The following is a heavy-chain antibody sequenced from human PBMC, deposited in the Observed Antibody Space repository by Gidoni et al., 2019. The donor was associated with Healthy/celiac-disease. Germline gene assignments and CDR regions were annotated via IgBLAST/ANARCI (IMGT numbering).Heavy chain of an antibody. CDR1: GGSLSSSSYY. D-gene: IGHD6-13*01. CDR3: ARLRSSSLYYFDY. V-gene: IGHV4-39*01. Sequence: QLQLQESGPGLVKPSETLSLTCTVSGGSLSSSSYYWGWIRQPPGKGLEWIGSIYYSGSNYYNPSRKSRVTISVDTSKNQLSLKLSSVTAADTAVYYGARLRSSSLYYFDYWGQGTLVTVSS. J-gene: IGHJ4*02. CDR2: IYYSGSN.